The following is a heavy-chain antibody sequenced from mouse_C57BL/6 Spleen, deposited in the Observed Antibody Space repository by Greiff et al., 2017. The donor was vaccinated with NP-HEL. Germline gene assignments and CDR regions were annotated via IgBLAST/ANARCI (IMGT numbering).Heavy chain of an antibody. CDR1: GYTFTSYW. CDR3: ESSGSASVVGDMDY. D-gene: IGHD1-3*01. CDR2: IYPGSGST. J-gene: IGHJ4*01. V-gene: IGHV1-55*01. Sequence: QVQLQQPGPELVKPGASVKMSCKASGYTFTSYWITWVKQRPGQGLEWIGDIYPGSGSTNYNEQFKSKATLTVDTSSSTAYMQLSSLTAENSAVYCCESSGSASVVGDMDYWGQGTSVTVSS.